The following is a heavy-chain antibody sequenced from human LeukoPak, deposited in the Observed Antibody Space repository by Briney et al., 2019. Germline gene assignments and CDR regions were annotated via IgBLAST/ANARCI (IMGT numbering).Heavy chain of an antibody. J-gene: IGHJ4*02. Sequence: GGSLRLSSAASVFTFTTYALQSVRQAPGKGLEFVSAISDDGLKTYNADSVKGRFTISRDNSKNTLYLQMSSLRAEDTAVYYCVKAGIGNFLLDHWGQGTLATVSS. CDR2: ISDDGLKT. CDR1: VFTFTTYA. V-gene: IGHV3-64D*06. D-gene: IGHD1-7*01. CDR3: VKAGIGNFLLDH.